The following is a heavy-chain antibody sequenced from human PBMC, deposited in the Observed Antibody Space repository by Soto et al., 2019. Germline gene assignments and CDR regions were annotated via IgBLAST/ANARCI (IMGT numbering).Heavy chain of an antibody. CDR2: FFIGGNT. Sequence: SETLSLTCTVSGGSISSSTYYWGWMRQPPGKGLEWIASFFIGGNTYYNPSLKSRVTISVDTSKNQFSLKLSSVTAADTAVYYCARHPSNFWFDPWGQGTLVTVSS. D-gene: IGHD4-4*01. CDR1: GGSISSSTYY. V-gene: IGHV4-39*01. CDR3: ARHPSNFWFDP. J-gene: IGHJ5*02.